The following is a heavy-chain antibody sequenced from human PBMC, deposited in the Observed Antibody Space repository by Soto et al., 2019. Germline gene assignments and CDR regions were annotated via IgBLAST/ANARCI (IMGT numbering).Heavy chain of an antibody. CDR1: GGTFSSYA. V-gene: IGHV1-69*01. J-gene: IGHJ4*02. Sequence: QVQLVQSGAEVKKPGSSVKVSCKASGGTFSSYAISWVRQAPGQGLEWMGGIIPIFGTANYAQKFQGRVPITADESTSTAYMELSSLRSEDTAVYYCARRCSGGSCSRGATDYWGQGTLVTVSS. D-gene: IGHD2-15*01. CDR2: IIPIFGTA. CDR3: ARRCSGGSCSRGATDY.